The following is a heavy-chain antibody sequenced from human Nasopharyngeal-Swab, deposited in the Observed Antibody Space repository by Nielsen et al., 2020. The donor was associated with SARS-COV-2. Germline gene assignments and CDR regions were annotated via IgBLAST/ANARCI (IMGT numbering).Heavy chain of an antibody. CDR3: ARTRKTYYYDSSGRFDAFDI. D-gene: IGHD3-22*01. CDR2: ISYDGSNK. Sequence: WIRQPPGKGLEWVAVISYDGSNKYYADSVKGRFTISRDNSKNTLYLQMNSLRAEDTAVYYCARTRKTYYYDSSGRFDAFDIWGQGTMVTASS. V-gene: IGHV3-30-3*01. J-gene: IGHJ3*02.